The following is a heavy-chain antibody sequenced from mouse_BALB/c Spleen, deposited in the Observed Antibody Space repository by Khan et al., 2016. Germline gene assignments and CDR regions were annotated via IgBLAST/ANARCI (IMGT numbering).Heavy chain of an antibody. CDR3: ARGDYGWFDY. CDR1: GYSFTTYW. J-gene: IGHJ3*01. Sequence: QVQLKQSGPQLVRPGTSVKISCKASGYSFTTYWMHWVKQRPGQGLEWIGMIDPSDSETKLNQNFKDKATLTVDKSSSTAYMQLNSPTSEDSAVFFSARGDYGWFDYWGQGTLVSVSA. V-gene: IGHV1-59*01. CDR2: IDPSDSET. D-gene: IGHD2-4*01.